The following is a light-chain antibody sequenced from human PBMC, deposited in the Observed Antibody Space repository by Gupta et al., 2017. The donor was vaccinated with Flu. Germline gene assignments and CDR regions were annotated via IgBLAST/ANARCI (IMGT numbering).Light chain of an antibody. CDR2: SAS. CDR3: LQHNSYPFT. J-gene: IGKJ3*01. CDR1: QDIGHD. Sequence: RVTITCRASQDIGHDLGWYQQKPGKAPRRLIYSASTLQSEVPSRFSGSGYGTDFTLTISSLRPEDFATYYCLQHNSYPFTFGPGTKV. V-gene: IGKV1-17*01.